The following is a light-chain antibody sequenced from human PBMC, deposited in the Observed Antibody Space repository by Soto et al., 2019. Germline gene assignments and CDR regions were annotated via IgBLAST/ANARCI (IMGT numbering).Light chain of an antibody. Sequence: QSAPTQPASVAGAPGQSITISRTGTSSDVGSYNLVSWYQQHPGKAPKLMIYEGSKRPSGVSNRFSGSKSGNTASLTISGLQAEDEADYYCCSYAGSSTYVFGTGTKVTVL. J-gene: IGLJ1*01. CDR1: SSDVGSYNL. V-gene: IGLV2-23*01. CDR2: EGS. CDR3: CSYAGSSTYV.